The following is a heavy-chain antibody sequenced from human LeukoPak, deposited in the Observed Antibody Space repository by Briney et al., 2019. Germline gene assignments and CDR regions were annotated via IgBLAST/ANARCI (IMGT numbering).Heavy chain of an antibody. CDR3: AGWHMNSQDV. J-gene: IGHJ6*02. CDR1: DGSISYYY. D-gene: IGHD4-23*01. Sequence: PSETLSLTCTVSDGSISYYYWSWIRQPAGKGLEWIGRIYVGGSTNYSPSLKSRVSMSLDKSKNQLSLKLISVSAADTAVYYCAGWHMNSQDVWGRGTAVTVS. CDR2: IYVGGST. V-gene: IGHV4-4*07.